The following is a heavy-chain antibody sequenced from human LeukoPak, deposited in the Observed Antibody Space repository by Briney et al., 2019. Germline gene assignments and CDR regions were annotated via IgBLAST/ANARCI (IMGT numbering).Heavy chain of an antibody. J-gene: IGHJ6*03. V-gene: IGHV4-59*01. CDR2: IYYSGST. CDR1: GGPISSYY. CDR3: ARGGRYFDYYCMDV. Sequence: SVTLSLTCTVSGGPISSYYWSWIRQPPGKGLEWIGYIYYSGSTNYRPSLKSRVTISVDASKIQFSLKLSSATAADTGVYYCARGGRYFDYYCMDVWGKGTTVTISS. D-gene: IGHD3-9*01.